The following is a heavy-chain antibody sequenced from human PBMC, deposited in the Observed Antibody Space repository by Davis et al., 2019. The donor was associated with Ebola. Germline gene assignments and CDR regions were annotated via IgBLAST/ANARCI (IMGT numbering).Heavy chain of an antibody. J-gene: IGHJ4*02. Sequence: ASVKVSCKASGYNYNDFGVTWVRQAPGQGLEWMGWIGGFNGNTYYAQGFKDRITMTTDTSTATAYMELRSLRPDDTAIYFCARDLGTRLIMSRCDFWGQGTLVTVSS. V-gene: IGHV1-18*01. CDR2: IGGFNGNT. D-gene: IGHD6-6*01. CDR3: ARDLGTRLIMSRCDF. CDR1: GYNYNDFG.